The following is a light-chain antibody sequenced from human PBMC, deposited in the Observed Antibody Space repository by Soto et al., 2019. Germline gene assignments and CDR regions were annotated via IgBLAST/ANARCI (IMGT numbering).Light chain of an antibody. Sequence: QSVLTQPPSVSGAPGQRVTISCTGSSSNIGAGYDVHWYQQLPGTAPKFLIYGNSNRPSGVPDRFSGSKSGTSASLAITGLQAEDEADYYCQSYDSSLSGWVFGGGTQPTVL. CDR1: SSNIGAGYD. J-gene: IGLJ7*01. CDR3: QSYDSSLSGWV. V-gene: IGLV1-40*01. CDR2: GNS.